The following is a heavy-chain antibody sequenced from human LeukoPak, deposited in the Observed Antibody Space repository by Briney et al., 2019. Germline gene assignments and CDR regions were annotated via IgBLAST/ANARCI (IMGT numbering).Heavy chain of an antibody. V-gene: IGHV3-7*01. CDR1: GFTFSRYW. J-gene: IGHJ6*04. CDR3: ARDWRGKDV. D-gene: IGHD1-14*01. Sequence: GGSLRLSCAASGFTFSRYWMSWVRQAPGKGLEWVANINEDGREKHYVDSVKGRFTMPRDNVENLLYLQMNSLRAEDTAVYYCARDWRGKDVWGKGTTVTVSS. CDR2: INEDGREK.